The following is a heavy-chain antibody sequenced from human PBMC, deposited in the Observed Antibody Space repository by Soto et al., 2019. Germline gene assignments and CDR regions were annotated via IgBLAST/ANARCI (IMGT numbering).Heavy chain of an antibody. CDR1: GFTVSSNY. D-gene: IGHD3-9*01. CDR2: IYSGGST. V-gene: IGHV3-66*01. Sequence: GGSLRLSCAVSGFTVSSNYVSWVRKAPGKGLEWVSVIYSGGSTYYADSVKGRFTISRDNSKNTLYLQMNSLRAEDTAVYYCAKDRKGLRYFDWLAIRPHALDIWGQGTMDTVS. J-gene: IGHJ3*02. CDR3: AKDRKGLRYFDWLAIRPHALDI.